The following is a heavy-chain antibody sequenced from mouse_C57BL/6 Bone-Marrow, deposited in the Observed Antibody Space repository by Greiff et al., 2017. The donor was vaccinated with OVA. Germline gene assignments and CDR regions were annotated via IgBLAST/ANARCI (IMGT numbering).Heavy chain of an antibody. J-gene: IGHJ3*01. CDR1: GFTFSSYA. CDR2: ISDGGSYT. D-gene: IGHD1-1*01. V-gene: IGHV5-4*01. Sequence: EVHLVESGGGLVKPGGSLKLSCAASGFTFSSYAMSWVRQTPEKRLEWVATISDGGSYTYYPDNVKGRFTISRDNATNNLYLQLSHLKSEDTAMYYCAREDPITTGVATDWLAYWGQGTLVTVSA. CDR3: AREDPITTGVATDWLAY.